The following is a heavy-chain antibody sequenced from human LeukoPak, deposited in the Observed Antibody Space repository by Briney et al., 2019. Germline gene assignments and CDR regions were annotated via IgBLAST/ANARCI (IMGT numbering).Heavy chain of an antibody. CDR3: ARDRTDCSGGSCGSWFDP. CDR2: IYHSGST. J-gene: IGHJ5*02. Sequence: SETLSLTCAVSGGSISSGGYSWSWIRQPPGKGLEWIGYIYHSGSTYYNPSLKSRVTISVDRSKNQFSLKLSSVTAADTAVYYCARDRTDCSGGSCGSWFDPWGQGTLVTVSS. V-gene: IGHV4-30-2*01. CDR1: GGSISSGGYS. D-gene: IGHD2-15*01.